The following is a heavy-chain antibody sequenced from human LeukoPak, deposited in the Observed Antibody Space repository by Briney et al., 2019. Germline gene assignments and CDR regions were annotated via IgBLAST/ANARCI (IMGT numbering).Heavy chain of an antibody. V-gene: IGHV3-30*02. Sequence: GGSLRLSCAASGFTFSSYGMHWVRQAPGKGLEWVAFIRYDGSNKYYADSVKGRFTISRDNAKNSLYLQMNSLRAEDTAVYYCARDGNWGSPVWGQGTLVTVSS. CDR3: ARDGNWGSPV. CDR1: GFTFSSYG. CDR2: IRYDGSNK. D-gene: IGHD7-27*01. J-gene: IGHJ4*02.